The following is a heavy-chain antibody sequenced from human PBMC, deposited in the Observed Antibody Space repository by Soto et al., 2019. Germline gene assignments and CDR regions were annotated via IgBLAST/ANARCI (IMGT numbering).Heavy chain of an antibody. CDR2: INPSGGST. CDR1: GYTFTSYY. Sequence: GASVKVSCKASGYTFTSYYKHWVRQAPGQGLEWMGIINPSGGSTSYAQKFQGRVTMTRDTSTSTAYMELRSLRSDDTAVYYCAREGGTMGAGWFDPWGQGTLVTVSS. V-gene: IGHV1-46*01. J-gene: IGHJ5*02. D-gene: IGHD3-10*01. CDR3: AREGGTMGAGWFDP.